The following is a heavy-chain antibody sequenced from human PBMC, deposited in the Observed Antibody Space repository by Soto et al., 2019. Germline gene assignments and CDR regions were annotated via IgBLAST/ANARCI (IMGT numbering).Heavy chain of an antibody. CDR2: IYYSGST. CDR1: GGSISSSSYY. D-gene: IGHD3-22*01. Sequence: QLQLQESGPGLVKPSETLSLTCTVSGGSISSSSYYWGWIRQPPGKGLEWIGSIYYSGSTYYNQSLKSRVNITVGTAKKLVTLKLRFVTPAAQAGYYCARQGYYDSSGYSNWFDPWGQGTLVTVSS. V-gene: IGHV4-39*01. CDR3: ARQGYYDSSGYSNWFDP. J-gene: IGHJ5*02.